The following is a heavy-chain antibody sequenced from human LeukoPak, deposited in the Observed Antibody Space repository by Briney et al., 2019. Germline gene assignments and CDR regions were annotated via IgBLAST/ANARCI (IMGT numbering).Heavy chain of an antibody. Sequence: GGSLRLSCAASGFTFGSYSMNWVRQAPGKGLEWVSSISSSSSYIYYADSVKGRFTISRDNAKNSLYLQMNSLRAEDTAVYYCARGCGTSCYAFDYWGQGTLVTVSS. J-gene: IGHJ4*02. D-gene: IGHD2-2*01. V-gene: IGHV3-21*01. CDR3: ARGCGTSCYAFDY. CDR1: GFTFGSYS. CDR2: ISSSSSYI.